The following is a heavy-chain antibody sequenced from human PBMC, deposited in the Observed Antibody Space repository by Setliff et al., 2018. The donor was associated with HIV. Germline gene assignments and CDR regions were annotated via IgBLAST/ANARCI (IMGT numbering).Heavy chain of an antibody. Sequence: PSETLSLTCTVSGGSISSGGYYWSWFRQHPGKGLEWIGYIHYSGSTYFNPSLKSRVTISLDTSKNQFSLKVSSMTAADTAVYYCARNSKNWNYPVEYYDYYMDVWGTGTTVTVSS. CDR1: GGSISSGGYY. D-gene: IGHD1-7*01. V-gene: IGHV4-31*03. CDR2: IHYSGST. J-gene: IGHJ6*03. CDR3: ARNSKNWNYPVEYYDYYMDV.